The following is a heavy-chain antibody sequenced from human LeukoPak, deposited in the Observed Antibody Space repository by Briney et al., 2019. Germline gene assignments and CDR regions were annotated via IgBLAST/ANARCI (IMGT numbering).Heavy chain of an antibody. CDR3: ARGSGGYCSSTSCLKRNYYYYYMDV. Sequence: SETLSLTCAVYGGSFSGYYWSWIRQPPGKGLEWIGEINHSGSTNYNPSLKSRVTISVDTSKNQFSLKLSSVTAADTAVYYCARGSGGYCSSTSCLKRNYYYYYMDVWGKGTTVTVSS. CDR1: GGSFSGYY. J-gene: IGHJ6*03. D-gene: IGHD2-2*03. V-gene: IGHV4-34*01. CDR2: INHSGST.